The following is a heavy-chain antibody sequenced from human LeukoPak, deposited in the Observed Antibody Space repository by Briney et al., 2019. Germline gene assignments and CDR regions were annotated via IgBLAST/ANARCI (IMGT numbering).Heavy chain of an antibody. CDR3: AREKFYDNSGYDY. J-gene: IGHJ4*02. Sequence: GGSLRLSCAASGFIFTSYGLAWIRQAPGKGLEWVSGISGSGSSTDYADSVKGRFTISRDNAKNSLFLQMNSLRAEDTADYYCAREKFYDNSGYDYWGQGTLVTVSS. V-gene: IGHV3-23*01. CDR2: ISGSGSST. D-gene: IGHD3-22*01. CDR1: GFIFTSYG.